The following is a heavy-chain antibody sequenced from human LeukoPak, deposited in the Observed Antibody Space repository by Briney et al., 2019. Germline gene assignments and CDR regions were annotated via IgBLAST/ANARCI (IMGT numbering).Heavy chain of an antibody. D-gene: IGHD6-6*01. CDR2: IKQDGSEK. Sequence: GGSLRLSCAASGFTVSSNYMSWVRQAPGKGLEWVANIKQDGSEKYYVDSVKGRFTISRDNAKNSLYLQMNSLRAEDTAVYYCARDLGVAARSDAFDIWGQETMVTVSS. J-gene: IGHJ3*02. V-gene: IGHV3-7*01. CDR3: ARDLGVAARSDAFDI. CDR1: GFTVSSNY.